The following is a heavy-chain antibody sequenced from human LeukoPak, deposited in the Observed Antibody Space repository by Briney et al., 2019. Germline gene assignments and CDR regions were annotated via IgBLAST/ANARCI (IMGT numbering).Heavy chain of an antibody. V-gene: IGHV1-8*03. J-gene: IGHJ4*02. CDR2: MNPNSGNT. CDR3: ARVSLANPYYDFWSGYYSGEFDY. D-gene: IGHD3-3*01. CDR1: GYTFTSHD. Sequence: ASVKVSCKASGYTFTSHDINWVRQATGQGLEWMGWMNPNSGNTGYAQKFQGRVTITRNTSISTAYMELSSLRSEDTAVYYCARVSLANPYYDFWSGYYSGEFDYWGQGTLVTVSS.